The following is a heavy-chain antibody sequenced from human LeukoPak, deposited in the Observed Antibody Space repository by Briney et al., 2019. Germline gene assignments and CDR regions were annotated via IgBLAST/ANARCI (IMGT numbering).Heavy chain of an antibody. V-gene: IGHV1-69*13. D-gene: IGHD3-16*01. Sequence: SVKVSCKASGDTFSSYAISWVRQAPGQGLEWMGGIIPIFGTANYAQKFQGRVTITADESTSTAYMELSSLRSDDTAVYYCARGSSYGFSMGYWGQGTLVTVSS. CDR2: IIPIFGTA. J-gene: IGHJ4*02. CDR3: ARGSSYGFSMGY. CDR1: GDTFSSYA.